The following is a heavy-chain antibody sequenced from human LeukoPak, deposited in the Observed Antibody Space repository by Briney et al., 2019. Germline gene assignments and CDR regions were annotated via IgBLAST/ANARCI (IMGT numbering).Heavy chain of an antibody. CDR2: IYSGGST. J-gene: IGHJ2*01. CDR1: GFTFSNAW. D-gene: IGHD1-7*01. Sequence: GGSLRLSCAASGFTFSNAWMSWVRQAPGKGLEWVSVIYSGGSTYYADSVKGRFTISRDNSKNTLYLQMNSLRAEDTAVYYCAREGTSYWYFDLWGRGTLVTVSS. V-gene: IGHV3-53*01. CDR3: AREGTSYWYFDL.